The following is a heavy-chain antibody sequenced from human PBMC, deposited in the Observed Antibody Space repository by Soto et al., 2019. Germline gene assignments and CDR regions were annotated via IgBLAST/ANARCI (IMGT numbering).Heavy chain of an antibody. CDR1: GFTFSAYG. J-gene: IGHJ4*02. CDR2: ISHDGTNK. Sequence: QAQLVESGGGVVQPGESLRLSCEVSGFTFSAYGMHWVRQAPGKGLEWVAAISHDGTNKNYGDSVKGRFTISRDNSKKTLYLHMNSLRPEDTVLYYCAKDEYYYSRSGYYIFDSWGQGTLVTVSS. D-gene: IGHD3-22*01. CDR3: AKDEYYYSRSGYYIFDS. V-gene: IGHV3-30*18.